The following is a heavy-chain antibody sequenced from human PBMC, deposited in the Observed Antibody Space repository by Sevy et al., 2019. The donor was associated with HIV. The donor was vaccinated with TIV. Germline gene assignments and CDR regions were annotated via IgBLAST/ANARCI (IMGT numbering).Heavy chain of an antibody. CDR3: ARQRRGWYEYDASDV. V-gene: IGHV4-39*01. D-gene: IGHD6-19*01. CDR1: DVSISSGTNY. Sequence: SETLSLTCTVSDVSISSGTNYWGWIRQPPGKGLEWIGSIYYGGSTYYNPSLTSRVTVSADMSTNQFSLKLTSVTVADTAVYYCARQRRGWYEYDASDVWGQGTMVTVSS. CDR2: IYYGGST. J-gene: IGHJ3*01.